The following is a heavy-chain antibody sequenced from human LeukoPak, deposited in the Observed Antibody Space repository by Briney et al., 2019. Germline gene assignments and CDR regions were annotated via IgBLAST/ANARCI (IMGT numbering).Heavy chain of an antibody. D-gene: IGHD2-15*01. Sequence: GGSLTLSCAASGFTFSSYAMSWVRQAPGKGLEWVSAISGSGGDTYYADSVKGRFTVSRDNSKNTLYLQMNSLRAEDTAVYYCAKDRGYCRGGSCYFDYWGQGTLVTVSS. CDR2: ISGSGGDT. CDR1: GFTFSSYA. V-gene: IGHV3-23*01. CDR3: AKDRGYCRGGSCYFDY. J-gene: IGHJ4*02.